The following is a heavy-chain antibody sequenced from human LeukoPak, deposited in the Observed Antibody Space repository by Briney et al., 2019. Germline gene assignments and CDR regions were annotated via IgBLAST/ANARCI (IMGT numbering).Heavy chain of an antibody. CDR3: ARVHKWPLTSSPNHYGMDV. CDR2: ISSSSSYI. V-gene: IGHV3-21*01. D-gene: IGHD5-12*01. CDR1: GFTFSSYS. Sequence: PGGSLRLSCAASGFTFSSYSMNWVRQAPGKGLEWVSSISSSSSYIYYADSVKGRFTISRDNAKNSLYLQMNSLRAEDTAVYYCARVHKWPLTSSPNHYGMDVWGQGTTVTVSS. J-gene: IGHJ6*02.